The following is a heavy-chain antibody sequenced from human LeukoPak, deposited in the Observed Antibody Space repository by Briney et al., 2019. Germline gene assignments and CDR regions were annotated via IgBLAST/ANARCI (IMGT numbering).Heavy chain of an antibody. CDR1: GFTFDDYA. Sequence: GGSLRLSCAASGFTFDDYAMHWFRQAPGKGLEWVSGISWNSGSIGYADSVKGRFTISRDNAKNSLYLQTNSLRAEDTALYYCAKDLRVRGVCGMDVWGQGTTVTVSS. J-gene: IGHJ6*02. V-gene: IGHV3-9*01. D-gene: IGHD3-10*01. CDR3: AKDLRVRGVCGMDV. CDR2: ISWNSGSI.